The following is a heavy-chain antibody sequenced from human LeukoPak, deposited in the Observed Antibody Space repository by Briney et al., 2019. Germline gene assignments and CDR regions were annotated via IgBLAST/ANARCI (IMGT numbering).Heavy chain of an antibody. V-gene: IGHV3-48*03. J-gene: IGHJ4*02. CDR1: GFTFSSYE. CDR3: ARGHYGSGSLDY. Sequence: GGSLRLSCAASGFTFSSYEMNWVRQAPGKGLEWVSYISSSGSTIYYADSVKGRFTISRDNAKNSLYLQMNGLRAEDTAVYYCARGHYGSGSLDYWGQGTLVTVSS. CDR2: ISSSGSTI. D-gene: IGHD3-10*01.